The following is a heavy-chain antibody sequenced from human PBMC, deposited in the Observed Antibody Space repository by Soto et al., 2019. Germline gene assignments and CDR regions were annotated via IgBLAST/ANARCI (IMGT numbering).Heavy chain of an antibody. J-gene: IGHJ3*02. V-gene: IGHV1-18*01. CDR1: GYTFTSYG. D-gene: IGHD6-13*01. Sequence: ASVKVSCKASGYTFTSYGISWVRLAPGQGLEWMGWISAYNGNTNYAQKLQGRVTMTTDTSTSTAYMELRSLRSDDTAVYYCARDLGSSSPEDAFAIRGQGTMVTVSS. CDR2: ISAYNGNT. CDR3: ARDLGSSSPEDAFAI.